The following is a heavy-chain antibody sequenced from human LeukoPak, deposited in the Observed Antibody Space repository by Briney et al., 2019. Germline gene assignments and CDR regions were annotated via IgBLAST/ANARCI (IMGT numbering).Heavy chain of an antibody. D-gene: IGHD4-17*01. CDR1: GYTFTGYY. Sequence: ASVKVSCKASGYTFTGYYMHWVRQAPGQGLEWMGWINPNSGGTNYAQKFQGRVTMTRDTFISTAYMELSRLRSDDTAVYYCARDASGDHYYYYYMDVWGKGTTVTISS. CDR3: ARDASGDHYYYYYMDV. CDR2: INPNSGGT. J-gene: IGHJ6*03. V-gene: IGHV1-2*02.